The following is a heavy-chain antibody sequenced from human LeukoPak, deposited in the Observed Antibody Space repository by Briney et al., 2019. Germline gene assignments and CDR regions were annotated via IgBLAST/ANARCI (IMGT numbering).Heavy chain of an antibody. V-gene: IGHV3-11*06. J-gene: IGHJ3*02. CDR2: ISSSSSYT. CDR1: GFTFSDYY. CDR3: ARERSCSSTSCYEIAVAGTDAFDI. Sequence: GGSLRLSCAASGFTFSDYYMSWIRQAPGKGLEWVSYISSSSSYTNYADSVKGRFTISRDNAKNSLYLQMNSLRAEDTAVYYCARERSCSSTSCYEIAVAGTDAFDIWGQGTMVTASS. D-gene: IGHD2-2*01.